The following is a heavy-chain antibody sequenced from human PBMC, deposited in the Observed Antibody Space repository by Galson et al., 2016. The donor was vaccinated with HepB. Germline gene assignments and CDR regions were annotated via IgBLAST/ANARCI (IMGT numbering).Heavy chain of an antibody. V-gene: IGHV4-31*03. CDR3: ARSRGVGYCSGGNCFEPLDH. J-gene: IGHJ4*02. CDR1: GGSISSGAYF. CDR2: IYYSVAT. Sequence: TLSLTCTVSGGSISSGAYFWSWIRQAPGKGPEWIGYIYYSVATHYNPSLESRVTISIDTSENQLSLNLRYLTAADTAVYYCARSRGVGYCSGGNCFEPLDHWGQGTLVTVSS. D-gene: IGHD2-15*01.